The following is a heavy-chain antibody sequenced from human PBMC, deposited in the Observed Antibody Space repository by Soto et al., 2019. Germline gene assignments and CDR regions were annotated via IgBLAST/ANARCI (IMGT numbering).Heavy chain of an antibody. CDR3: AKGLREYYYDSSGYYDY. V-gene: IGHV3-23*01. CDR2: ISGSGGST. J-gene: IGHJ4*02. D-gene: IGHD3-22*01. Sequence: GGSLRLACAASGVTFSSYAMSWVRQAPGKGLEWVSAISGSGGSTYYADSVKGRFTISRDNSKNTLYLQMNSLRAEDTAVYYCAKGLREYYYDSSGYYDYWGQGTLVTVSS. CDR1: GVTFSSYA.